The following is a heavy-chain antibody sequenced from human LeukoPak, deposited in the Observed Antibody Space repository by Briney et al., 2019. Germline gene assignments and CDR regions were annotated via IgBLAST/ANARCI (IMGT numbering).Heavy chain of an antibody. V-gene: IGHV3-49*04. J-gene: IGHJ6*02. CDR2: IRSKAYGGTT. CDR1: GFTFGDYA. CDR3: TRDLRVLRYCGMDV. D-gene: IGHD3-9*01. Sequence: QPGGSLRLSCAASGFTFGDYAMSWVRQAPGKGLEWVGFIRSKAYGGTTEYAASVKGRLTISRDDSKSIAYLQMNSLKTEDTAVYYCTRDLRVLRYCGMDVWGQGTTVTVS.